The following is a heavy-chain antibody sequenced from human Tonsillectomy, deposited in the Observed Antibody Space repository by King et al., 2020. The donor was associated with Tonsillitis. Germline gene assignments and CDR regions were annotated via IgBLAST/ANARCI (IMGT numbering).Heavy chain of an antibody. CDR1: GYTFTSYA. J-gene: IGHJ3*02. CDR3: ASNQVAFYYYDSSGYWAFDI. V-gene: IGHV1-3*01. CDR2: INAGNDNT. Sequence: VQLVQSGAEVKKPGASVKVSCKASGYTFTSYAMHWVRQAPGQRFEWMGWINAGNDNTKYSQKFQGRVTITRDTSATTAYMELSSLRSEDTAVYYCASNQVAFYYYDSSGYWAFDIWGQGTMVTVSS. D-gene: IGHD3-22*01.